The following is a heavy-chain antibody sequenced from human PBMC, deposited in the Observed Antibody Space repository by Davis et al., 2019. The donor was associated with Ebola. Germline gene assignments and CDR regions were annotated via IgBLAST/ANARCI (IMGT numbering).Heavy chain of an antibody. CDR3: ARGYSSSWYGEWFDP. Sequence: MPSETLSLTCTVSGGSISSSSYYWGWIRQPPGKGLEWIGSIYYSGSTYYNPSLKSRVTISVDTSKNQFSLKLSSVTAADTAVYYCARGYSSSWYGEWFDPWGQGTLVTVSS. V-gene: IGHV4-39*07. CDR1: GGSISSSSYY. J-gene: IGHJ5*02. D-gene: IGHD6-13*01. CDR2: IYYSGST.